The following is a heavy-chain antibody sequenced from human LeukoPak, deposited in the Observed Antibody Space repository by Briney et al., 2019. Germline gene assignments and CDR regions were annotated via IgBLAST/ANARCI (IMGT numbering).Heavy chain of an antibody. V-gene: IGHV3-30*02. CDR3: AKDGRQWLVLGYMEV. Sequence: GGSLRLSCAASGFTFSSYGMHWVRQAPGKWLEWVAFIRYDGSNKYYADSVKGRFSISRYNSKNTLYLQMNSLRAEDTAMYYCAKDGRQWLVLGYMEVWGKGTTVTVSS. D-gene: IGHD6-19*01. J-gene: IGHJ6*03. CDR2: IRYDGSNK. CDR1: GFTFSSYG.